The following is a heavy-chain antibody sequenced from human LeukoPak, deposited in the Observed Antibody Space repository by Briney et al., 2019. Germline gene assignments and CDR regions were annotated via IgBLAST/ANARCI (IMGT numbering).Heavy chain of an antibody. V-gene: IGHV1-46*03. CDR1: GYTFTSYY. D-gene: IGHD2-15*01. J-gene: IGHJ6*03. CDR2: INPSGGST. CDR3: ARASTRPTRYYYYYMHV. Sequence: ASVKVSCKASGYTFTSYYMHWVRQAPGQGLEWMGIINPSGGSTSYAQKFQGRVTMTRDTSTSTVYMELSSLRSEDTAVYYCARASTRPTRYYYYYMHVWGKGTTVTVSS.